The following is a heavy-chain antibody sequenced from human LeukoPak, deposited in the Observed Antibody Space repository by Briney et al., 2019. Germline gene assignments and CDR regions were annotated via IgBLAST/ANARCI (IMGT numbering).Heavy chain of an antibody. Sequence: GGSLRLSCAASGFTFSDYYMSWVRQAPGKGLEWVSSITSSGAATYYADSVKGRFTISGDNSDNTLYLQMNSLRAEDTAVYYCAKDRPNYYGSNGHYYKLNGDCWGQGTLVTVSS. D-gene: IGHD3-22*01. CDR2: ITSSGAAT. V-gene: IGHV3-23*01. J-gene: IGHJ4*02. CDR3: AKDRPNYYGSNGHYYKLNGDC. CDR1: GFTFSDYY.